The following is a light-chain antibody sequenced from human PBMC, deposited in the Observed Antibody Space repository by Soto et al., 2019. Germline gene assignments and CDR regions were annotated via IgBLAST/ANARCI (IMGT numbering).Light chain of an antibody. J-gene: IGKJ2*01. CDR3: QQYANSPFT. Sequence: EIVLTQSPGTLPLSPGERATLSCRASQSVSSNYLVWYQQKPGQAPRPLIYGASSRATGIPDRFSGSGSGTDFTLPIRRLEPEGVAVYYCQQYANSPFTFGQGTKLEIK. CDR2: GAS. V-gene: IGKV3-20*01. CDR1: QSVSSNY.